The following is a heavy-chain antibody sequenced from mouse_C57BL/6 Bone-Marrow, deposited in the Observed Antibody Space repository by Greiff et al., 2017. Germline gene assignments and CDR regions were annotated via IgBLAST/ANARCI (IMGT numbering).Heavy chain of an antibody. CDR3: ARGGDYGWYFDV. V-gene: IGHV1-42*01. D-gene: IGHD2-4*01. CDR2: INPSTGGT. CDR1: GYSFTGYY. J-gene: IGHJ1*03. Sequence: VQLQQSGPELVKPGASVKISCKASGYSFTGYYMNWVKQSPEKSLEWIGEINPSTGGTTYNQKFKAKATLTVDKSSSTAYMQLKSLTSEDSAVXYCARGGDYGWYFDVWGTGATVTVSS.